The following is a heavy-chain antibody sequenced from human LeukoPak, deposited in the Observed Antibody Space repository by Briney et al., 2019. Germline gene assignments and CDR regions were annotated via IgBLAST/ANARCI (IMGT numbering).Heavy chain of an antibody. CDR3: ARHHYCSGGSCYSGGFDY. V-gene: IGHV5-51*01. J-gene: IGHJ4*02. D-gene: IGHD2-15*01. Sequence: GESLKISCKGSGYSFTSYWIGWVRQMPGKGLEWMGIIYPGDSDTRYSPSFQGQVTISADKSISIAYLQWSSLKASDTAMYYCARHHYCSGGSCYSGGFDYWGQGTLVTVSS. CDR2: IYPGDSDT. CDR1: GYSFTSYW.